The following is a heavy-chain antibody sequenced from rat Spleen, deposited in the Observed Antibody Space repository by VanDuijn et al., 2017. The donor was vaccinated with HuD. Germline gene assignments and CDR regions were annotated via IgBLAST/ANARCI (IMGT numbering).Heavy chain of an antibody. CDR2: ISSGGSP. D-gene: IGHD1-4*01. Sequence: QVQLKESGPGLVQPSETLSLTCTVSGFSLTSYSVSWVRQPSGKGPEWIAPISSGGSPYYNASLKSRLSISRDTSKSQVFLKMNSLQTEDTAIYFCIRESLPGYNSHWFVYWGQGTLVTVSS. J-gene: IGHJ3*01. CDR3: IRESLPGYNSHWFVY. V-gene: IGHV2-6*01. CDR1: GFSLTSYS.